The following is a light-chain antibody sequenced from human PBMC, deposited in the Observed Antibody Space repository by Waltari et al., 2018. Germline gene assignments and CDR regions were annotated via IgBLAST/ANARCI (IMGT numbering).Light chain of an antibody. CDR2: GAS. CDR1: QDIKNY. J-gene: IGKJ4*01. CDR3: QQFEDLPPT. Sequence: DIQMTQSPSSLSASVGDRVTTTCQASQDIKNYVNWYQLKPGKAPKLLIHGASSLELGVPPKFAGDGSGTDFTFTITSFHPEDTATYFCQQFEDLPPTFGGGTKVEI. V-gene: IGKV1-33*01.